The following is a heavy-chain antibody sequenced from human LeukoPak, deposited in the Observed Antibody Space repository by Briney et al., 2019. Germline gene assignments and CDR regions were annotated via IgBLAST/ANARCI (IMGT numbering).Heavy chain of an antibody. CDR2: ICGSDENT. CDR3: AFRRLGRCALEL. Sequence: GGSLRLSCAASGFTFSSYDMRWVRQAPGKGLEWVSEICGSDENTKYVDSVKGRFTISRDNSKNTLYLLLNSLRDDDTAVYYCAFRRLGRCALELGGQGTMVTVSS. CDR1: GFTFSSYD. V-gene: IGHV3-23*01. D-gene: IGHD7-27*01. J-gene: IGHJ3*01.